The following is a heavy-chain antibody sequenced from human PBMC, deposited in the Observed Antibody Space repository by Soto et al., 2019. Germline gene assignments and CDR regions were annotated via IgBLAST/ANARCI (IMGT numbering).Heavy chain of an antibody. V-gene: IGHV1-2*02. CDR3: ARSKGQGAAAGKRWFDP. CDR2: INPNSGGT. J-gene: IGHJ5*02. Sequence: QVQLVQSGAAVKKPGASVKVSCKAAGYTFTVYYMHWVRQAPGQGLEWMGWINPNSGGTNYAQKFQGRVTMTRDTSISTAYMEQSRLRSDETAVYYGARSKGQGAAAGKRWFDPWGQGTLVPVSS. CDR1: GYTFTVYY. D-gene: IGHD6-13*01.